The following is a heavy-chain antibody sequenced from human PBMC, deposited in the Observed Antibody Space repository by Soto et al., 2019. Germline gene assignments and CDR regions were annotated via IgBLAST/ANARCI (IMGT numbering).Heavy chain of an antibody. V-gene: IGHV4-59*01. CDR1: GGSISSYY. J-gene: IGHJ2*01. CDR3: ARDDGGITGTRGYFDL. D-gene: IGHD1-20*01. CDR2: IYYSGST. Sequence: QVQLQESGPGLVKPSETLSLTCTVSGGSISSYYWSWIRQPPGKGLEWIGYIYYSGSTNYNPSLKSRVTISVDTSKNQFSLKLSSVTAADTAVYYCARDDGGITGTRGYFDLWGRGTLVTVSS.